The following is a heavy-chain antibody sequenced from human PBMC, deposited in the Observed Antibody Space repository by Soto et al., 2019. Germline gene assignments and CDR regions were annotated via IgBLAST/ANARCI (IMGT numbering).Heavy chain of an antibody. CDR1: GDSISSSSYG. CDR3: ARHKAHCSGGSCSKDFDY. J-gene: IGHJ4*02. V-gene: IGHV4-39*01. CDR2: IYYSGGT. D-gene: IGHD2-15*01. Sequence: LALTCTFSGDSISSSSYGWGWIRQPPGEGREWIGSIYYSGGTYDNPSLKSRVTISVDTSKNQFSLKLSSVTAADTAVYYCARHKAHCSGGSCSKDFDYWGQGTLVTVSS.